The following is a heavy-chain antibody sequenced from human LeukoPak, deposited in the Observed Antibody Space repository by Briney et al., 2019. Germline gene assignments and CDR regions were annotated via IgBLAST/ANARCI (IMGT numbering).Heavy chain of an antibody. CDR1: GFTVSSNY. CDR2: IYSDNSGGSS. J-gene: IGHJ5*02. Sequence: PGGSLRLSCVVSGFTVSSNYMSWVRQAPGKGLEWVSVIYSDNSGGSSFHADSVKGRFIISRDNSKNTLELQMNSLRVEDTALYYCAKDHHYGDYPPLNWFDPWGQGTLVTVSS. D-gene: IGHD4-17*01. CDR3: AKDHHYGDYPPLNWFDP. V-gene: IGHV3-66*01.